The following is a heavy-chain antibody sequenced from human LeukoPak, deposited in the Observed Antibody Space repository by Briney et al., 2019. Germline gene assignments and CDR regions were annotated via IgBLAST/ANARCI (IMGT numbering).Heavy chain of an antibody. CDR2: INHSGST. Sequence: SETLSLTCAVYGGSFSGYYWSWIRQPPGKGLEWIGEINHSGSTNYNPSLKSRVTISVDTSKNQFSLKLSSVTAADTAVYYCAGGRYSCGWYYWGQGTLVTVSS. D-gene: IGHD6-19*01. V-gene: IGHV4-34*01. J-gene: IGHJ4*02. CDR3: AGGRYSCGWYY. CDR1: GGSFSGYY.